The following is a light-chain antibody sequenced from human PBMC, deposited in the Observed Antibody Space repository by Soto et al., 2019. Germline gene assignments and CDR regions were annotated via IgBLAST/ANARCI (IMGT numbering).Light chain of an antibody. J-gene: IGKJ1*01. CDR2: AAS. Sequence: DIQMTQAPSSLSASVGDIVTITCRASRSVSNYLNWYQQKPGKAPKLLIYAASSLQSGVPSRFSGSGSGTDFTLTIRSLQPEDFATYYCQQSHSIPLTFGQGTKVDIK. CDR1: RSVSNY. V-gene: IGKV1-39*01. CDR3: QQSHSIPLT.